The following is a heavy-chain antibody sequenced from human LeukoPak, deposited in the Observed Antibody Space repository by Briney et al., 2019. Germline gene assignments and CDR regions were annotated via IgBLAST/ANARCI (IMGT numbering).Heavy chain of an antibody. D-gene: IGHD2-2*01. CDR3: ARVVPAASDYFDY. J-gene: IGHJ4*02. V-gene: IGHV3-23*01. CDR1: GFTFSNYA. CDR2: ISGSGGTT. Sequence: GGSLRLSCAASGFTFSNYAMSWVRQAPGKGLEWVSVISGSGGTTYYADSVKGRFTISRDNAKNSLYLQMNSLRAEDTAVYYCARVVPAASDYFDYWGQGTLVTVSS.